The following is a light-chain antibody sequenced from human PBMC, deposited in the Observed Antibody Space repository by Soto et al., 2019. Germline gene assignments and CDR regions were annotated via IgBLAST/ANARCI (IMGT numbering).Light chain of an antibody. CDR2: QAP. CDR1: QSISGW. J-gene: IGKJ1*01. CDR3: QEYDSYPWT. Sequence: DIQMTQSPSTLSASVGDRVTITCRASQSISGWLAWYQQKPGKALKFRIYQAPNLESEVPSRFSGRGSGPESTLTISSLQADDVAPYYCQEYDSYPWTFGQGTKVEIK. V-gene: IGKV1-5*03.